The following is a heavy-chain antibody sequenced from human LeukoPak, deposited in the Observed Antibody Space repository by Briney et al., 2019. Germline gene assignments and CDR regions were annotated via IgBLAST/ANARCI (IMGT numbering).Heavy chain of an antibody. CDR2: IYYSGST. D-gene: IGHD4-23*01. J-gene: IGHJ3*02. CDR3: ARVTGTVAYFAFDI. CDR1: GGSITDYY. Sequence: SETLSLTCTVSGGSITDYYWSWIRQPPGKGLEWIGYIYYSGSTNYNPSLKSRVTISVDTSKNQFSLKLSSVTAADTAVYYCARVTGTVAYFAFDIWGQGTMVTVSS. V-gene: IGHV4-59*01.